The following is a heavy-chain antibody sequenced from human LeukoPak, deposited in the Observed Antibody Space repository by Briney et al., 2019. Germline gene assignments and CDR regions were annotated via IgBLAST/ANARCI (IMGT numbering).Heavy chain of an antibody. V-gene: IGHV3-23*01. CDR3: ARDLAWGAFDY. D-gene: IGHD7-27*01. CDR2: VSPPGGGT. J-gene: IGHJ4*02. Sequence: PGGSLRLSRAASGFTFSNHGMNWVRQAPGKGLEWLSGVSPPGGGTYYADSVKGRFTISRDDSKNTLSLQMNSLRVEDTAVYYCARDLAWGAFDYWGQGTLVTVSS. CDR1: GFTFSNHG.